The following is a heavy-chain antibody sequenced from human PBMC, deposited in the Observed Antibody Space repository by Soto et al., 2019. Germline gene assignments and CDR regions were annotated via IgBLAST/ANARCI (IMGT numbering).Heavy chain of an antibody. Sequence: EVQLLESGGGLVQPGGSLRLSCAASGFTFSSYAMSWVRQAPGKGLEWVSAISGSGGSTYYADSVKGRFTISRDNSKSTLYLQMNSLRAEDTAVYYCAIPPWYYDSSGYPDYWGQGTLVTVSS. D-gene: IGHD3-22*01. CDR2: ISGSGGST. V-gene: IGHV3-23*01. J-gene: IGHJ4*02. CDR3: AIPPWYYDSSGYPDY. CDR1: GFTFSSYA.